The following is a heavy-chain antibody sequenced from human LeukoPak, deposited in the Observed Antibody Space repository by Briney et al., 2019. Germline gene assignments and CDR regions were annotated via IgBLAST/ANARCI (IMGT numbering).Heavy chain of an antibody. J-gene: IGHJ4*02. Sequence: PGGSLRLSCAASGFTFSSNAMSWVRQAPGKGLHWVTAISGSGGSTYYADSVKGRFTISRDNSKNTLYLQMNSLRAEDTAVYYCAKVMTRTMVRGVPPSDYWGQGTLVTVSS. D-gene: IGHD3-10*01. V-gene: IGHV3-23*01. CDR1: GFTFSSNA. CDR3: AKVMTRTMVRGVPPSDY. CDR2: ISGSGGST.